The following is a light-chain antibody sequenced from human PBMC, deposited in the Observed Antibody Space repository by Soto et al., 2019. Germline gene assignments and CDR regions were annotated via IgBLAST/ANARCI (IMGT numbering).Light chain of an antibody. J-gene: IGKJ1*01. CDR3: QQSYSTPWT. V-gene: IGKV1-39*01. Sequence: DIQMTQSPSSLSASVGDRFTITCRASQSISSYLNWYQKKPGKAPKLLIYAASSLQSGVPSRFSGSGSGTGFTLTISSLQPEDFATYYCQQSYSTPWTFGQGTKVEIK. CDR1: QSISSY. CDR2: AAS.